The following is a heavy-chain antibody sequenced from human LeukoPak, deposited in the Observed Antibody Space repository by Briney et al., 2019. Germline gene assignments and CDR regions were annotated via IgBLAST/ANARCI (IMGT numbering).Heavy chain of an antibody. CDR1: GGSISSGDYY. J-gene: IGHJ4*02. D-gene: IGHD2-21*01. CDR3: ARDSEKALYYFDY. V-gene: IGHV4-30-4*08. Sequence: PSEXLSLTCTVSGGSISSGDYYWRWIRQPPGTGLEWIGYIYYSGSTYYNPSLKSRVTISVDTSKNQFSLKLSSVTAADTAVYYCARDSEKALYYFDYWGQGTLVTVSS. CDR2: IYYSGST.